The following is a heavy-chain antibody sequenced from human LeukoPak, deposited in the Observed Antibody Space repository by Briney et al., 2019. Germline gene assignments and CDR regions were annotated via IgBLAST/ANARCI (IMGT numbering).Heavy chain of an antibody. D-gene: IGHD6-19*01. CDR2: SDPEDGET. J-gene: IGHJ4*02. Sequence: ASVKVSCKVSGYTLTELSMHWVRQAPGKGLEWMGGSDPEDGETIYAQKFQGRVTMTEDTSTDTAYMGLSSLRSEDTAVYYCATADLWLPSRGVSFDYWGQGTLVTVSS. V-gene: IGHV1-24*01. CDR1: GYTLTELS. CDR3: ATADLWLPSRGVSFDY.